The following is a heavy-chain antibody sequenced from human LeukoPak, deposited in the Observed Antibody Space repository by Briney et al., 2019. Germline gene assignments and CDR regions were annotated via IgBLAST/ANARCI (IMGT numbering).Heavy chain of an antibody. CDR2: ISGGGVST. CDR3: AKGNYYDSSGYY. V-gene: IGHV3-23*01. Sequence: GGSLRLSCAASGFTFSSYAMSWVRQAPGKGLEWVSSISGGGVSTYNAGSVKGRFTISRDNSKNTLYLQMNSLRAEDTAVYYCAKGNYYDSSGYYWGQGTLVTVSS. D-gene: IGHD3-22*01. J-gene: IGHJ4*02. CDR1: GFTFSSYA.